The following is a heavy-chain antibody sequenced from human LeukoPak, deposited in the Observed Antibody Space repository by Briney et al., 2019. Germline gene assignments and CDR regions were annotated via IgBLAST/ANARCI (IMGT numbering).Heavy chain of an antibody. Sequence: PSETLSLTCTVSGGSISSYYWSWIRQPPGKGLEWIGYISYSGRTNYNPSLKSRVTISVDTSKHQFSLRLSSVTAADTAVYYCARKTGDLYYFDYWGQGTLVTVSS. V-gene: IGHV4-59*01. J-gene: IGHJ4*02. CDR1: GGSISSYY. D-gene: IGHD7-27*01. CDR2: ISYSGRT. CDR3: ARKTGDLYYFDY.